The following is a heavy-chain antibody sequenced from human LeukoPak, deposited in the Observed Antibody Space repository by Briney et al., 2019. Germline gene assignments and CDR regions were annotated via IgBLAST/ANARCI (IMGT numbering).Heavy chain of an antibody. J-gene: IGHJ6*02. CDR1: GGSFSGYY. CDR3: ASRFLEWYVPSYYYYGMDV. D-gene: IGHD3-3*01. Sequence: PSETLSLTCAVYGGSFSGYYCSWVRQPPGKGLEWIGEIHHSGSTNYNPSLTSRVTISVDTSKNQFSLKLSSVTAADTAVYYCASRFLEWYVPSYYYYGMDVWGQGTTVTVSS. V-gene: IGHV4-34*01. CDR2: IHHSGST.